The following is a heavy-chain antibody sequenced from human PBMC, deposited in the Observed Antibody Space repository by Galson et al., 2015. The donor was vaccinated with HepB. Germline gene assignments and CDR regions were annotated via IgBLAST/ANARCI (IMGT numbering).Heavy chain of an antibody. J-gene: IGHJ4*02. CDR2: ISTSSSSI. V-gene: IGHV3-21*06. CDR3: ARRFGDYPGSFDY. D-gene: IGHD4-17*01. Sequence: SLRLSCAASGLSFSSCSMNWVRQAPGQGLEWVSYISTSSSSIYYADSVKGRFTISRDNAKNSLFLQMNSLRVEDTAVYYCARRFGDYPGSFDYWGQGTLVTVSS. CDR1: GLSFSSCS.